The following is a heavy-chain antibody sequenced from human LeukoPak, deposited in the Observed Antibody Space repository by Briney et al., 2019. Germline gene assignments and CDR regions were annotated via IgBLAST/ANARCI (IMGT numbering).Heavy chain of an antibody. D-gene: IGHD6-19*01. CDR3: ARPVAVAGWFDP. V-gene: IGHV4-34*01. J-gene: IGHJ5*02. Sequence: GSLRLSCAASGFTFSDYYMSWIRQAPGKGLEWIGEINHSGSTNYNPSLKSRVTISVDTSKNQFSLKLSSVTAADTAVYYCARPVAVAGWFDPWGQGTLVTVSS. CDR2: INHSGST. CDR1: GFTFSDYY.